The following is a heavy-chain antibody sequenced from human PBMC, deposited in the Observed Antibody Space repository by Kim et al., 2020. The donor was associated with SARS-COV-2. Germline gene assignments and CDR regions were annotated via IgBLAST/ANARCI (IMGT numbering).Heavy chain of an antibody. CDR3: AKAEYSSGWFGGDY. Sequence: GGSLRLSCAASGFTFSSYGMHWVRQAPGKGLEWVAVISYDGSNKYYADSVKGRFTISRDNSKNTLYLQMNSLRAEDTAVYYCAKAEYSSGWFGGDYWGQGTLVTVSS. D-gene: IGHD6-19*01. CDR2: ISYDGSNK. J-gene: IGHJ4*02. V-gene: IGHV3-30*18. CDR1: GFTFSSYG.